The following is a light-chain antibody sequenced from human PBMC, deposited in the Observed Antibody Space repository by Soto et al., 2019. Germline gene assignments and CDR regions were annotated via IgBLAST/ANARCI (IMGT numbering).Light chain of an antibody. J-gene: IGLJ3*02. Sequence: QSVLTQPPSASGTPGQRVTISCSGSSSNIGANYVYWYQQLPGTAPKLLIYSNDQRPSGVPDRFSGSKPGASASLAISGLRSEDEAEYYCAAWDDTLSGVVFGGGTKLTVL. CDR2: SND. CDR3: AAWDDTLSGVV. V-gene: IGLV1-47*02. CDR1: SSNIGANY.